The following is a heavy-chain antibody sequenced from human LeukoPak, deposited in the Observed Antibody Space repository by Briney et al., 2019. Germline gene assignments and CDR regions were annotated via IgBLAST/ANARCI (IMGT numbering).Heavy chain of an antibody. Sequence: ASVKVSCKTSGYPFRNYDINWVRQATGQGLEWMGWINPHSGKTGYAQKFQGRVTMTTDTSASTAYMELSSLRSEDTAVYYCARDEYYDSSGYGIYFDYWGQGTLVTVSS. CDR2: INPHSGKT. J-gene: IGHJ4*02. CDR3: ARDEYYDSSGYGIYFDY. CDR1: GYPFRNYD. D-gene: IGHD3-22*01. V-gene: IGHV1-8*01.